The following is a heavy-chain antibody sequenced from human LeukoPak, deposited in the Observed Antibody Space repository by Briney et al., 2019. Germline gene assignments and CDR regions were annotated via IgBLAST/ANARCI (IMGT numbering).Heavy chain of an antibody. CDR1: GYSFTNYG. CDR3: ARVDYGGNYVDY. J-gene: IGHJ4*02. CDR2: INTYNINT. V-gene: IGHV1-18*01. D-gene: IGHD4-23*01. Sequence: GASVKFSCKASGYSFTNYGISWVRQAPGQGLEWMGWINTYNINTNYAQRLQGRVTMTTDTSTSTAYMELRSLRSDDTAVYYCARVDYGGNYVDYWGQGTLVTVSS.